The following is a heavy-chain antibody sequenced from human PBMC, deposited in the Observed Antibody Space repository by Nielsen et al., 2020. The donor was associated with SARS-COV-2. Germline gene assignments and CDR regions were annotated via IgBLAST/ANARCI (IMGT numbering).Heavy chain of an antibody. V-gene: IGHV4-34*01. CDR1: GGSLTEHD. Sequence: SETLSLTCAIFGGSLTEHDWNWIRQPPGRGLEWLGEILHSGFTNNNPSLTTRLIISSDKSKNQFSLRLRSVTAADTAIYYCARGRDTTTNSYLDVWGQGTTVTVSS. D-gene: IGHD4-17*01. CDR2: ILHSGFT. CDR3: ARGRDTTTNSYLDV. J-gene: IGHJ6*02.